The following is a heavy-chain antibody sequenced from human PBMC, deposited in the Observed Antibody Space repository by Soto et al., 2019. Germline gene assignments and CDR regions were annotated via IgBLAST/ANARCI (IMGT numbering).Heavy chain of an antibody. D-gene: IGHD2-2*01. CDR3: ARMVQGSSTSCMDV. CDR1: GYTFTSYG. J-gene: IGHJ6*02. Sequence: ASVKVSCKASGYTFTSYGISWVRQAPGQGLEWMGWISAYNGNTNYAQKPQGRVTMTTDTSTSTAYMELRSLRSDDTAVYYCARMVQGSSTSCMDVWGQGTTVTGSS. CDR2: ISAYNGNT. V-gene: IGHV1-18*04.